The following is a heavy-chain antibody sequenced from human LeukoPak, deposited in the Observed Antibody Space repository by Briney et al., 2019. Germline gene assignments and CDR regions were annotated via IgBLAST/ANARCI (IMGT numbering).Heavy chain of an antibody. CDR1: GGSISSYY. D-gene: IGHD4-17*01. CDR3: AGSNYGHYVWLNAFDI. CDR2: IHYSGST. J-gene: IGHJ3*02. Sequence: SETLSLTCTVSGGSISSYYWSWIRQPPGKGLEWIGYIHYSGSTNYNPSLKSRVTLSVDTSKTQFSLRLSSVTAADTAVSYSAGSNYGHYVWLNAFDIWVQPTMATVCS. V-gene: IGHV4-59*01.